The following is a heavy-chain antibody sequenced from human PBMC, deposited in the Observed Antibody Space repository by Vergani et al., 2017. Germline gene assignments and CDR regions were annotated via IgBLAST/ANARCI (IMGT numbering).Heavy chain of an antibody. CDR2: IWYDGSNK. CDR3: ARDCSRSGLVDY. V-gene: IGHV3-33*08. CDR1: GFTFSSYG. D-gene: IGHD2-2*01. J-gene: IGHJ4*02. Sequence: QVQLVESGGGVVKPGRSLRLPCAASGFTFSSYGMNWVRQAPGKGLEWVAVIWYDGSNKYYADSVKCRFTISRDNSKQTLYLQMNSQRAEDTAVYYCARDCSRSGLVDYWGQGTLVTVSS.